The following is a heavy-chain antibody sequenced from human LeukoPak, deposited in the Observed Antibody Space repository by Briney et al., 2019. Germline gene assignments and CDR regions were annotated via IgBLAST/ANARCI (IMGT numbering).Heavy chain of an antibody. D-gene: IGHD2-2*01. CDR1: AYTFTSYN. CDR2: INPSGGST. V-gene: IGHV1-46*01. CDR3: AREGCRTSCPTWGYFDH. Sequence: ASVKVSCKASAYTFTSYNMHWVRQAPGQGIEWMGIINPSGGSTSDAQKFQGRVTMTRDTSTSTVYMELSSLRSEDTAVYYCAREGCRTSCPTWGYFDHWGQGTLVTVSS. J-gene: IGHJ4*02.